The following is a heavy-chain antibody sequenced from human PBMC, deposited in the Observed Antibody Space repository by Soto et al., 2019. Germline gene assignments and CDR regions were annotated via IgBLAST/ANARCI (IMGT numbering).Heavy chain of an antibody. Sequence: QVQLVESGGGVVQPGRSLRLSCAASGFTFSSYGMHWVRQAPGKGLEWVTVISYDGNVAYYADSVKGRFTISRDNSKNTLYLQMNSLRTEDTAMYYCAIEGPITNWYFDYWGQGTLVTVSS. CDR3: AIEGPITNWYFDY. V-gene: IGHV3-30*03. D-gene: IGHD1-1*01. CDR2: ISYDGNVA. J-gene: IGHJ4*02. CDR1: GFTFSSYG.